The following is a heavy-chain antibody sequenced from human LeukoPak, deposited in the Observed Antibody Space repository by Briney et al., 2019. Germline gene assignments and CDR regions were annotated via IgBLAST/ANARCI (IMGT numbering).Heavy chain of an antibody. V-gene: IGHV3-23*01. D-gene: IGHD2-15*01. CDR1: GFTFSNDV. Sequence: GGSLRLSCAASGFTFSNDVMSWVRQAPGKGLEWVSAISGSGGSTYYADSVKGRFTVSRDNSKNTLYLQMNSLRAEDTAVYYCAKAKKYCSGRSCYYFDYWGQGTLVTVSS. J-gene: IGHJ4*02. CDR3: AKAKKYCSGRSCYYFDY. CDR2: ISGSGGST.